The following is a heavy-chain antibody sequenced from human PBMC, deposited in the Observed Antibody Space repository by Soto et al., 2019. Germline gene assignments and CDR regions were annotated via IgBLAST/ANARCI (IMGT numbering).Heavy chain of an antibody. CDR1: GGSISSRNYY. CDR3: ARQRGYCSGGSCYGAFDI. D-gene: IGHD2-15*01. V-gene: IGHV4-39*01. J-gene: IGHJ3*02. CDR2: IHYSGST. Sequence: QLQLQESGPGLVKPSETLSLTCTVSGGSISSRNYYWGWIRQAPGKGLEWIGSIHYSGSTYYNPPRKSRVTISEDTSQNQFSRKLSSVTAADTTVYYCARQRGYCSGGSCYGAFDIWGQGTMVTVSS.